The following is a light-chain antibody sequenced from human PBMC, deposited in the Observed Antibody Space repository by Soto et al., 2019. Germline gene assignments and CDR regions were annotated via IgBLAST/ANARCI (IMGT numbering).Light chain of an antibody. CDR3: QQYGSSPTWT. J-gene: IGKJ1*01. CDR2: GAS. Sequence: EIVLTQSPGTLSLSPGERATLSCRASQSVSSTYLAWYQQKPGQAPRLLIYGASSRATGIPDRFSGSGSGTDFTLPISSLEPEDFAVYYCQQYGSSPTWTFGQGTKVEIK. V-gene: IGKV3-20*01. CDR1: QSVSSTY.